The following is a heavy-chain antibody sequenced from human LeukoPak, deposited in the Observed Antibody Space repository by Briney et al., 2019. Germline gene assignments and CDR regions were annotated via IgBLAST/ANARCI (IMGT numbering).Heavy chain of an antibody. CDR3: ARVRQLHEANDAFDI. V-gene: IGHV1-46*01. CDR1: GYTFTSYY. CDR2: INPSGGST. D-gene: IGHD6-6*01. J-gene: IGHJ3*02. Sequence: ASVKVSCKASGYTFTSYYMHWVRQAPGQGLEWMGIINPSGGSTSYAQKFQGRVTMTRDTSTSTVYMELSSLRSEDTAVYYCARVRQLHEANDAFDIWGQGTMVTVSS.